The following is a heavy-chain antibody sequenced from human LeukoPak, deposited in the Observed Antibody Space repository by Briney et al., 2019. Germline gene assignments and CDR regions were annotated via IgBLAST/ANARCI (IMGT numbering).Heavy chain of an antibody. CDR1: GFTFSSYS. J-gene: IGHJ6*02. CDR2: ISSSSSYI. CDR3: AREADIVVVPAAKGGYYYYGMDV. D-gene: IGHD2-2*01. V-gene: IGHV3-21*01. Sequence: GGSLRLSCAASGFTFSSYSMNWVRQAPGKGPEWVSSISSSSSYIYYADSVKGRFTISRDNAKNSLYLQMNSLRAEDTAVYYCAREADIVVVPAAKGGYYYYGMDVWGQGTTVTVSS.